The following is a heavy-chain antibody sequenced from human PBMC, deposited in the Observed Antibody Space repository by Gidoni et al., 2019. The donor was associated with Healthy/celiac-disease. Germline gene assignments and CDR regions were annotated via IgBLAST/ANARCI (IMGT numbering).Heavy chain of an antibody. J-gene: IGHJ6*02. CDR2: IWYDGSNK. Sequence: GFTFSSYGMHWVRQAPGKGLEWVAVIWYDGSNKYYADSVKGRFTISRDNSKNTLYLQMNSLRAEDTAVYYCARDKLVVVMIYYGMDVWGQGTTVTVSS. V-gene: IGHV3-33*01. D-gene: IGHD3-22*01. CDR1: GFTFSSYG. CDR3: ARDKLVVVMIYYGMDV.